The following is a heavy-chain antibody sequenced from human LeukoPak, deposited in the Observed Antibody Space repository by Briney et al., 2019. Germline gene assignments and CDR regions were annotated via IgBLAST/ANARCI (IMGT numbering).Heavy chain of an antibody. CDR3: VRDHLWAFDI. CDR2: ITLGGST. J-gene: IGHJ3*02. CDR1: GFTFSSYG. V-gene: IGHV3-48*02. Sequence: PGRSLRLSCAASGFTFSSYGMHWVRQAPGKGLEWISFITLGGSTYCPDSVKGRFTISRDNAKNSLYLQMNSLRDDDTAVYYCVRDHLWAFDIWGQGTMVTVSS. D-gene: IGHD2-21*01.